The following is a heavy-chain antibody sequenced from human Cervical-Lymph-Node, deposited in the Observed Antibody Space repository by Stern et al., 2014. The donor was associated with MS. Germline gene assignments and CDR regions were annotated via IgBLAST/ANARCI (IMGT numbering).Heavy chain of an antibody. J-gene: IGHJ3*01. D-gene: IGHD4-17*01. CDR2: IDWDGDK. V-gene: IGHV2-70*01. Sequence: QVTLKASGPSLVKPTQTLTLTCTFSGFSLDTGGLCVSWIRQPPGQALEWLALIDWDGDKYYSTSLKARLSISRDTSKNQVVLRMTSMDPVDTGTYYCARTDHYEGRTFDFWGEGTTVFVSS. CDR1: GFSLDTGGLC. CDR3: ARTDHYEGRTFDF.